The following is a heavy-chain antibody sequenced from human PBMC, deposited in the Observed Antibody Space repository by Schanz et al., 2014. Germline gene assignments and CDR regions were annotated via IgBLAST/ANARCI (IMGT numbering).Heavy chain of an antibody. CDR3: VRHSYASGHFAGQHY. D-gene: IGHD2-2*01. Sequence: QVDLQESGPGLVKPSETLSLTCTVSGGSIDRSSFYWGWIRQAPGKGLAWIGSSYYSGATHYNPSSQKLITIPVDTPNTHFPLTLRSVTATDTAVYYCVRHSYASGHFAGQHYWGQGILVTVSS. V-gene: IGHV4-39*01. CDR1: GGSIDRSSFY. CDR2: SYYSGAT. J-gene: IGHJ4*02.